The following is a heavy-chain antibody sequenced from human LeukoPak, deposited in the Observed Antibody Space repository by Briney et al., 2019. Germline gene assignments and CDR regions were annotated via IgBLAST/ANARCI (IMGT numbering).Heavy chain of an antibody. CDR1: GYTFTSYD. V-gene: IGHV1-8*01. CDR3: ARPNYDFWSGYFFLDY. D-gene: IGHD3-3*01. J-gene: IGHJ4*02. CDR2: MNPNSGNT. Sequence: GASVKVSCKASGYTFTSYDINWVRQATGQGLEWMGWMNPNSGNTGYAQKLQGRVTMTTDTSTSTAYMELRSLRSDDTAVYYCARPNYDFWSGYFFLDYWGQGTLVTVSS.